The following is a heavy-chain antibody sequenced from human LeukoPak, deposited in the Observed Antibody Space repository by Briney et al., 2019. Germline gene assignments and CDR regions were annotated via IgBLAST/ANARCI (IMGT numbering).Heavy chain of an antibody. CDR1: GGSISSSSYY. CDR3: ASEVGATQG. D-gene: IGHD1-26*01. V-gene: IGHV4-39*01. J-gene: IGHJ4*02. Sequence: MSSETLSLTCTVSGGSISSSSYYWGWIRQPPGKGLEWIGSIYYSGSTYYNPSLKSRVTISVDTSKNQFSLKLSSVTAADTAVYYCASEVGATQGWGQGTLVTVSS. CDR2: IYYSGST.